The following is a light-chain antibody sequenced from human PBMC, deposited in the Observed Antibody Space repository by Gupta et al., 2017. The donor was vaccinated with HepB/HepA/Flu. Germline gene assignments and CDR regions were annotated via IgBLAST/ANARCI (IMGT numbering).Light chain of an antibody. CDR2: RNI. CDR1: SPNIGSNT. CDR3: AAWDDGLNGYV. V-gene: IGLV1-44*01. Sequence: QPVLTQPPSASGTPGQRVTISCSGSSPNIGSNTVYCYHHLPGTPPPLLMFRNIQRPSGVPDRCSGSKSGTSASLAVSWRQSEDEADYYCAAWDDGLNGYVFGTGTKVTVL. J-gene: IGLJ1*01.